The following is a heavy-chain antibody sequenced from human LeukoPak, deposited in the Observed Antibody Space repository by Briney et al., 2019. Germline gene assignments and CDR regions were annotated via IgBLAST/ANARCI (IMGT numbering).Heavy chain of an antibody. D-gene: IGHD3-9*01. J-gene: IGHJ4*02. V-gene: IGHV3-9*03. CDR1: GFTFDDYA. CDR2: ISWNSGSI. Sequence: GGSLRLSCAASGFTFDDYAMHWVRQAPGKGLEWVSGISWNSGSIGYADSVKGRFTISRDNAKNSLYLQMNSLRAEDMALYYCAKGGDDILTGSLDYWGQGTLVTVSS. CDR3: AKGGDDILTGSLDY.